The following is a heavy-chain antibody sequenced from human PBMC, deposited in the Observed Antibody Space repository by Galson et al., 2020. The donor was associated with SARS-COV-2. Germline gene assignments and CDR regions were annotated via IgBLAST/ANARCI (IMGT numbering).Heavy chain of an antibody. D-gene: IGHD3-3*01. CDR3: ARASYLEWFSIRPRSKDVLGNRYGMDV. CDR1: GFTFSSFG. Sequence: GGSLRLSCAASGFTFSSFGMNWVRQAPGKGLQWVSYISSSSSSIYYADSVKSRITISRDNAQNTLYLQMNGLSAEDTAVYYCARASYLEWFSIRPRSKDVLGNRYGMDVWGQGTTVTVSS. V-gene: IGHV3-48*04. CDR2: ISSSSSSI. J-gene: IGHJ6*02.